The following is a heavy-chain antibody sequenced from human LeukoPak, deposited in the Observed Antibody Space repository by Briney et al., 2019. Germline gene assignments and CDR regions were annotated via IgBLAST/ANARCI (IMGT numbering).Heavy chain of an antibody. Sequence: GGSLRLSCAASGFTFSSYSMDWVRQAPGKGLEWVSVIYSGGSTDYADSVKGRFTISRDNSKNTLYLQMKSLRADDTAVYYCATRGLGHYWGQGTLVTVSS. CDR2: IYSGGST. J-gene: IGHJ4*02. V-gene: IGHV3-53*01. D-gene: IGHD5-12*01. CDR1: GFTFSSYS. CDR3: ATRGLGHY.